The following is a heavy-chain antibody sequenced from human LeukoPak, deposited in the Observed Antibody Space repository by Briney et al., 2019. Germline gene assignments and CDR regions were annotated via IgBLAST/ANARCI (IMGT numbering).Heavy chain of an antibody. CDR3: AKDMSPAITMARGVTSSHFDY. D-gene: IGHD3-10*01. J-gene: IGHJ4*02. CDR2: ISWDGGST. CDR1: GFTFDDYT. V-gene: IGHV3-43*01. Sequence: GGSLRLSCAASGFTFDDYTMHWVRQAPGKGLEWVSLISWDGGSTYYADSVKGRFTISRDNSKNSLYLQMNSLRTEDTALYYCAKDMSPAITMARGVTSSHFDYWGQGTLVTVSS.